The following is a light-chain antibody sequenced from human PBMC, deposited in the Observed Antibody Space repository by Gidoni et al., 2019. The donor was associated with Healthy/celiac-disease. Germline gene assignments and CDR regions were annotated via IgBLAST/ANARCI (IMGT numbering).Light chain of an antibody. Sequence: SYDLTQPPPVSVAPGQPASITSSGDKWGDKYAGWYQQKPGQSPVLVIYQDSKRTSGIPERFSGSNSGNTATLTISGTQAMDEADYYCQAWDSSTVVFGGGTKLTVL. J-gene: IGLJ2*01. CDR2: QDS. V-gene: IGLV3-1*01. CDR1: KWGDKY. CDR3: QAWDSSTVV.